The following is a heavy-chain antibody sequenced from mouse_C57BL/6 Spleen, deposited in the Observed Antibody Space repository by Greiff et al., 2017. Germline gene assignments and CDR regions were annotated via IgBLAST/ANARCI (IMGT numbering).Heavy chain of an antibody. CDR3: ASGGYDSSLGY. V-gene: IGHV1-82*01. J-gene: IGHJ2*01. CDR1: GYAFSSSW. CDR2: IYPGDGDT. D-gene: IGHD2-4*01. Sequence: VQLQQSGPELVKPGASVKISCKASGYAFSSSWMNWVKQRPGKGLEWIGRIYPGDGDTNYNGKFKGKATLTADKSSSTAYMQLSSLTSEDSAVYFCASGGYDSSLGYWGQGTTLTVSS.